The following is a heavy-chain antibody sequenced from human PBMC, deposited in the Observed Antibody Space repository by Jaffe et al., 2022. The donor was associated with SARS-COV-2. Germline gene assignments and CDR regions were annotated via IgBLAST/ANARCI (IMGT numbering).Heavy chain of an antibody. J-gene: IGHJ5*02. CDR3: ARFLGGPWGGFDP. CDR2: IYSGGST. Sequence: EVQLVESGGGLVQPGGSLRLSCAASGFTVSSNYMSWVRQAPGKGLEWVSVIYSGGSTYYADSVKGRFTISRDNSKNTLYLQMNSLRAEDTAVYYCARFLGGPWGGFDPWGQGTLVTVSS. CDR1: GFTVSSNY. D-gene: IGHD3-16*01. V-gene: IGHV3-66*02.